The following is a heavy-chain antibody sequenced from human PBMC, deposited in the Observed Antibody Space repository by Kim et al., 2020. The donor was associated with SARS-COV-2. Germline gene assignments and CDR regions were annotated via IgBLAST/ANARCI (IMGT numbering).Heavy chain of an antibody. D-gene: IGHD3-10*01. CDR2: INPTGGST. CDR3: ARRRGGVREESYFDY. V-gene: IGHV1-46*01. CDR1: GYTFTSYF. Sequence: ASVKVSCKASGYTFTSYFMHWVRQAPGQGLEWMGVINPTGGSTSYAQKFQGRVTITRDTSTSTAYMELSSLRSEDTAVYYCARRRGGVREESYFDYWGQG. J-gene: IGHJ4*02.